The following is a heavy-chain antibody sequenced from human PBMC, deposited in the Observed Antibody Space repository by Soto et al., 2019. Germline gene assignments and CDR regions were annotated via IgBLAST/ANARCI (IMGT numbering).Heavy chain of an antibody. CDR2: ISAYNGNT. J-gene: IGHJ6*02. CDR3: ARETLVEEDGMDV. Sequence: GASVKVSCKASGYTFTSYGISWVRQAPGQGLEWMGWISAYNGNTNYAQKLQGRVTMTTDTSTSTAYTELRSLRSDDTAVYYCARETLVEEDGMDVWGQGTTVTVSS. V-gene: IGHV1-18*04. D-gene: IGHD2-15*01. CDR1: GYTFTSYG.